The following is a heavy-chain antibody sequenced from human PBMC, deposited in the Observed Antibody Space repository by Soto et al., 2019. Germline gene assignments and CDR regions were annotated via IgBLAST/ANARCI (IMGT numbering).Heavy chain of an antibody. CDR1: GYTFTSYA. CDR2: INAGNGNT. V-gene: IGHV1-3*01. D-gene: IGHD5-18*01. CDR3: ARDPRYRYGYN. Sequence: QVQLVQSGAEVKKPGASVKVSCKASGYTFTSYAMHWVRQAPGQRLDWMGWINAGNGNTKYSQKFQGRVTIPRDTSASTAYMELSSLRSEDTAVYYCARDPRYRYGYNWGQGTLVTVSS. J-gene: IGHJ4*02.